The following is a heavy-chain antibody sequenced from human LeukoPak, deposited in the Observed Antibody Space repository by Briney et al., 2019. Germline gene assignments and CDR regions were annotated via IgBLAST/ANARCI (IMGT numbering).Heavy chain of an antibody. CDR1: VFTFSSYG. D-gene: IGHD6-13*01. V-gene: IGHV3-30*18. CDR2: ISYDGGNK. J-gene: IGHJ6*02. Sequence: QPGGSLRLSCAASVFTFSSYGMHWVRQAPGKGLEWVAVISYDGGNKYYADSVKGRFTISRDNSKNTLYLQMNSLRAEDTAVYYCAKDLVAAAGTGSYYYYYGMDVWGQGTTVTVSS. CDR3: AKDLVAAAGTGSYYYYYGMDV.